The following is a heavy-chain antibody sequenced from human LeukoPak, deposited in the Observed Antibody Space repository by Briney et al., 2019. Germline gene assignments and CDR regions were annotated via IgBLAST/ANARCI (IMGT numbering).Heavy chain of an antibody. CDR1: GGTFSSYA. CDR2: ISAYNGNT. D-gene: IGHD3-16*01. CDR3: ARVIYGYFDY. Sequence: GSSVKVSCKASGGTFSSYAISWVRQAPGQGLEWMGWISAYNGNTNYAQKLQGRVTMTTDTSTSTAYMELRSLRSDDTAVYYCARVIYGYFDYWGQGTLVTVSS. V-gene: IGHV1-18*01. J-gene: IGHJ4*02.